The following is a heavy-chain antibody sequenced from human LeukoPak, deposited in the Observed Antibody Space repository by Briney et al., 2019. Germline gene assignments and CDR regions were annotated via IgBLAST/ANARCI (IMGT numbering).Heavy chain of an antibody. V-gene: IGHV3-30*02. CDR1: GFTFSSYG. CDR2: IRYDGSNK. CDR3: ARAKRNAFDI. Sequence: GGSLRLSCAASGFTFSSYGMHWVRQAPGKGLEWVAFIRYDGSNKYYADSVKGRFTISRDNYKNTLYLQMNSLGAEDTAVYYCARAKRNAFDIWGQGTMVTVSS. J-gene: IGHJ3*02.